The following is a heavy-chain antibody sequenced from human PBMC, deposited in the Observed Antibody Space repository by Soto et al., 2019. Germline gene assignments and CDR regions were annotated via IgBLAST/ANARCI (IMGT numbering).Heavy chain of an antibody. Sequence: SETLSLTCTVSGGSISSGDYYWSWIRQPPGKGLEWIGYIYYSGSTYYNPSLKSRVTISVDTSKNQFSLKLSSVTAADTAVYYCARGGDPYYYYGIDVWGQGTTVTVSS. CDR2: IYYSGST. CDR1: GGSISSGDYY. D-gene: IGHD3-10*01. CDR3: ARGGDPYYYYGIDV. J-gene: IGHJ6*02. V-gene: IGHV4-30-4*01.